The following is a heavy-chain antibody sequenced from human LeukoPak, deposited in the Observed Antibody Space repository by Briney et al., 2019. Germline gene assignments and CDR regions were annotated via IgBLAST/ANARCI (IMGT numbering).Heavy chain of an antibody. J-gene: IGHJ3*02. Sequence: SETLSLTCTVSGGSVSSDSYYWSWIRQPPGKGLEWVGYIYYSGSSKHNPSLKSRITISIDTSKNQFSLKLSSVTAADTAVYYCASSNTRLRYFDWLTPHRGAFDIWGQGTMVTVSS. D-gene: IGHD3-9*01. CDR1: GGSVSSDSYY. CDR2: IYYSGSS. CDR3: ASSNTRLRYFDWLTPHRGAFDI. V-gene: IGHV4-61*01.